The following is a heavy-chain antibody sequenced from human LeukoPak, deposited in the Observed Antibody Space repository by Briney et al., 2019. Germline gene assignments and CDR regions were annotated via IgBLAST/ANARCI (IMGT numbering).Heavy chain of an antibody. CDR3: ARSGYSYGYGYFQH. J-gene: IGHJ1*01. Sequence: PSETLSLTCTVSGGSISSYYWSWIRQPPGKGLEWIGYIYYSGSTNYNPSLKSRVTISVDTSKNQFSLRLSSVTAVDTAVYYCARSGYSYGYGYFQHWGQGTLVTVSS. D-gene: IGHD5-18*01. CDR1: GGSISSYY. V-gene: IGHV4-59*01. CDR2: IYYSGST.